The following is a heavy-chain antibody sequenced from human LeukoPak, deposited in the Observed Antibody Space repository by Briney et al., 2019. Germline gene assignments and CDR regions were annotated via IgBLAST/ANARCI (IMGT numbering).Heavy chain of an antibody. Sequence: PGGSLRLSCAASGFTVSSNYMSWVRQAPGKGLEWVSVIYSGGSTYYVNSVKGRFTISRDNSKNTLYLQMNSLRAEDTAVYYCARGLIEMATIYFDYWGQGTLVTVSS. CDR3: ARGLIEMATIYFDY. CDR2: IYSGGST. CDR1: GFTVSSNY. V-gene: IGHV3-53*01. J-gene: IGHJ4*02. D-gene: IGHD5-24*01.